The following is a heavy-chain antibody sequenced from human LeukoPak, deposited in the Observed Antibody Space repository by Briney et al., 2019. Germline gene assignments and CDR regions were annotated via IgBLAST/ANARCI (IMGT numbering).Heavy chain of an antibody. J-gene: IGHJ3*01. D-gene: IGHD4-17*01. CDR1: GFTFSDYW. V-gene: IGHV3-74*01. CDR3: ARVPVRGGQAFDF. CDR2: INIDGSSI. Sequence: PGGSLRLSCAASGFTFSDYWMPWVRQAPGKGLVWVSRINIDGSSISYAESVRGRFTISRDNRKNTLYLQMNSLRAEDTAVYYCARVPVRGGQAFDFWGQGTMVTVSS.